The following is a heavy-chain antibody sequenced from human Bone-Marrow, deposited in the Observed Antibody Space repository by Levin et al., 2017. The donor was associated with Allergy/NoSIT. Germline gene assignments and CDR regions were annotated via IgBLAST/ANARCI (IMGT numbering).Heavy chain of an antibody. CDR1: GFTFSSYS. Sequence: RSGGSLRLSCAASGFTFSSYSMNWVRQAPGKGLEWVSSISSSSSYIYYADSVKGRFTISRDNAKNSLYLQMNSLRAEDTAVYYCARVRVYDRDYELDYWGQGTLVTVSS. CDR3: ARVRVYDRDYELDY. D-gene: IGHD3-22*01. CDR2: ISSSSSYI. V-gene: IGHV3-21*01. J-gene: IGHJ4*02.